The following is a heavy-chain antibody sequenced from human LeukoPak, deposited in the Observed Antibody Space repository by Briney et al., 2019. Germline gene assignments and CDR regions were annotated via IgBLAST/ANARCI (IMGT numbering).Heavy chain of an antibody. D-gene: IGHD6-19*01. CDR3: ASYSSGWLFDY. V-gene: IGHV4-39*07. J-gene: IGHJ4*02. CDR2: IYYSGST. CDR1: GGSISSSSYY. Sequence: SETLSLTCTVSGGSISSSSYYWGWIRQPPGKGLEWIGSIYYSGSTYYNPSLKSRVTISVDTSKNQFSLKLSSVTAADTAVYYCASYSSGWLFDYWGQGTLVTVSS.